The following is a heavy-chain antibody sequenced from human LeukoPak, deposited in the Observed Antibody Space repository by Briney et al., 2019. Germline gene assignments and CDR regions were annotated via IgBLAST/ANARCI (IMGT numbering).Heavy chain of an antibody. D-gene: IGHD6-19*01. CDR1: GLTFSNYA. J-gene: IGHJ4*02. CDR2: ISSSSSTI. CDR3: ARYQGSGWYDIPY. Sequence: GGSLRLSCAASGLTFSNYAMSWVRQAPGKGLEWVSYISSSSSTIYYADSVKGRFTISRDNAKNSLYLQMNSLRAEDTAVYYCARYQGSGWYDIPYWGQGTLVTVSS. V-gene: IGHV3-48*04.